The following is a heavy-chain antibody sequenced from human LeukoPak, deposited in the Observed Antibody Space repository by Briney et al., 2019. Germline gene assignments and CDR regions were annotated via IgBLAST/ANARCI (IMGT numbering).Heavy chain of an antibody. J-gene: IGHJ5*02. CDR2: ISAFNDNT. CDR1: NYTFTSYG. Sequence: GASVKVSCKASNYTFTSYGISWVRQAPGQGLEWMGWISAFNDNTDYAQKFQGRVTLTTDKSTSTAYMEMRSLRSDDTAVYYCARDLLTDSVFYASGPPWFDPWGQGTLITVSS. V-gene: IGHV1-18*01. CDR3: ARDLLTDSVFYASGPPWFDP. D-gene: IGHD3-10*01.